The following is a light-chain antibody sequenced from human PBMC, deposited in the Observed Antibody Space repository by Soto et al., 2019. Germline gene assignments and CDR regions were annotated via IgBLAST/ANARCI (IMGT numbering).Light chain of an antibody. Sequence: EIVMTQSPATLSVSPGERATLSCRASQSVSSNLAWYQQKPGQAPRLLIYGASTRATGIPARFSGSGSGTEFTLTISSLQSEDFAVYYCQQYNNWPLTWTFGRGTKVDI. J-gene: IGKJ1*01. V-gene: IGKV3-15*01. CDR1: QSVSSN. CDR3: QQYNNWPLTWT. CDR2: GAS.